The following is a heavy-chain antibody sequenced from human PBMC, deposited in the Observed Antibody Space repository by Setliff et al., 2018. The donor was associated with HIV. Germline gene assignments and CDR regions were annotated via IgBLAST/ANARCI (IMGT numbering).Heavy chain of an antibody. D-gene: IGHD6-19*01. CDR2: IYHSGST. CDR3: ARVRGSSGWYVFDY. Sequence: SETLSLTCAVSGYSISSGYYWGWIRQPPGKGLEWIGTIYHSGSTYYNPSIKSRLTISVDTSKNQFSLKLNSVTAADTAGYYCARVRGSSGWYVFDYWGQGTLVTVSS. CDR1: GYSISSGYY. J-gene: IGHJ4*02. V-gene: IGHV4-38-2*01.